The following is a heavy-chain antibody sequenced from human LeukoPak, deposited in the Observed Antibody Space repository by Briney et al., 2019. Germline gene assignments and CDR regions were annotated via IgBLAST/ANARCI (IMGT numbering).Heavy chain of an antibody. J-gene: IGHJ5*02. D-gene: IGHD3-22*01. CDR3: ARDYYDSSTLRDNWFDP. CDR1: GYTFTSYG. V-gene: IGHV1-18*01. CDR2: ISAYNGNT. Sequence: GASVKVSCKASGYTFTSYGISWVRQAPGQGLEWMGWISAYNGNTNYAQKLQGRVTMTTDTSTSTAYMELRSLRSDDTAVYDCARDYYDSSTLRDNWFDPWGQGTLVTVSS.